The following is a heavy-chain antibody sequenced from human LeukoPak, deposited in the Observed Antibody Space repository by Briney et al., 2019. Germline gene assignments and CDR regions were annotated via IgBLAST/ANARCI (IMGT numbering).Heavy chain of an antibody. D-gene: IGHD3-10*01. CDR1: GFTFTTYA. Sequence: GGSLRLSCAASGFTFTTYAMNWVRQAPGKGLEWVSGLSGDGGYKYYADSAKGRFTISRDNSKNTLHLQISSLRAEDTAIYYCTRDPSGSGPDFDFWGQGTLVIVSS. CDR3: TRDPSGSGPDFDF. J-gene: IGHJ4*02. V-gene: IGHV3-23*01. CDR2: LSGDGGYK.